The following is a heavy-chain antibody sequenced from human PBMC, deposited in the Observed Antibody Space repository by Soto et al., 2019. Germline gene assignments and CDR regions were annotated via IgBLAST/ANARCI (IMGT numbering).Heavy chain of an antibody. J-gene: IGHJ4*02. Sequence: QLQLQQWGAGLLTPSATLSLTCAVYGGSFSRYYWSWIRQPPGKGLEWIGEINHRGSTNYNPTLKRRVTISVGTSENQFALKLSSVTAAATAVYYGARDGYKSGPDYWGQGTLVTVSS. V-gene: IGHV4-34*01. CDR3: ARDGYKSGPDY. D-gene: IGHD5-12*01. CDR1: GGSFSRYY. CDR2: INHRGST.